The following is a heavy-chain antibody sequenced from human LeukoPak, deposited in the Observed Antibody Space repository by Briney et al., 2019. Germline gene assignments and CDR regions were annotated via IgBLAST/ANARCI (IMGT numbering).Heavy chain of an antibody. Sequence: PSETLSLTCTVSGGSISSYYWSWIRQPPGKGLEWIGYIYYSGSTNYNPSLKSRVAISVDTSKNQFSLKLSSVTAADTAVYYCARRSLAHSAGYSSSWWEVDYFDYWGQGTLVTVSS. CDR1: GGSISSYY. V-gene: IGHV4-59*08. CDR2: IYYSGST. D-gene: IGHD6-13*01. J-gene: IGHJ4*02. CDR3: ARRSLAHSAGYSSSWWEVDYFDY.